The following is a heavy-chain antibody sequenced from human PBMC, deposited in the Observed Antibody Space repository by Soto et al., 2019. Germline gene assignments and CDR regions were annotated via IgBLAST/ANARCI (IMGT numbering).Heavy chain of an antibody. CDR1: GFTFSSYA. D-gene: IGHD1-7*01. V-gene: IGHV3-23*01. CDR2: ISGSGGST. CDR3: AKDRGDWNFGTDYYYYMDV. J-gene: IGHJ6*03. Sequence: GGSLRLSCAASGFTFSSYAMSWVRQAPGKGLEWVSAISGSGGSTYYADSVKGRFTISRDNCKNTLYLQMNSLRAEDTAVYYCAKDRGDWNFGTDYYYYMDVWGKGTTVTVSS.